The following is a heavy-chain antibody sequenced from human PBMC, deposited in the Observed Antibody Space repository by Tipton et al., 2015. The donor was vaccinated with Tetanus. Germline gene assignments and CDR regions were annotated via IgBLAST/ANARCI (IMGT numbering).Heavy chain of an antibody. D-gene: IGHD3-16*01. J-gene: IGHJ4*02. V-gene: IGHV3-15*01. CDR1: GFTFSEFTFADAW. CDR2: IKSKLDGGAI. Sequence: SLRLSCAASGFTFSEFTFADAWMSWVRRAPGKGLEWIGRIKSKLDGGAIDYAAPMEGRFIISGDDSQNAVFLQMNSLKPEDTAVYYCSTSGPGVSGGDYWGQGTLVTVSS. CDR3: STSGPGVSGGDY.